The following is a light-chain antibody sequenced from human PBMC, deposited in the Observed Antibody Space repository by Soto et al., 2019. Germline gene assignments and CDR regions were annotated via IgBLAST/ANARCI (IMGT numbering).Light chain of an antibody. CDR1: SSDVGGYNY. CDR3: CSYVGATTYV. J-gene: IGLJ1*01. CDR2: EVS. Sequence: QSALTQPASVSGSPGQSITISCTGTSSDVGGYNYVSWYQQHPGKAPKLIIFEVSYRPSGISNRFSASKSGDTASLTISGLQAEDEAEYYCCSYVGATTYVFGSGTKVTVL. V-gene: IGLV2-14*01.